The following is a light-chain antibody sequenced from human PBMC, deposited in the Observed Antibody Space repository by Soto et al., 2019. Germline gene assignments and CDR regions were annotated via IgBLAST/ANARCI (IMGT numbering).Light chain of an antibody. CDR3: QQFSSYPLT. Sequence: EIVWTQSPGTLSLSPGERATLPCRASQRVSSGYLAWYQQKPGQAPRLLIYGASNRATDIPDRFSGRGSGTDFTLTISRLEPEDFAVYYCQQFSSYPLTFGGGSKAAI. CDR1: QRVSSGY. CDR2: GAS. V-gene: IGKV3-20*01. J-gene: IGKJ4*01.